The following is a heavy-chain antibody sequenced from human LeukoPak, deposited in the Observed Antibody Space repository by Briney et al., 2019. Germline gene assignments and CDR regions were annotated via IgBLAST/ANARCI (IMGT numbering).Heavy chain of an antibody. V-gene: IGHV5-51*01. CDR3: ARVAGYSYGYLQRLLNWFDP. Sequence: GESLKISCKGSGYSFTSYWIGWVRQMPGKGLEWMGIIYPGDSDTRYSPSFQGQVTISADKSISTAYLQWISLKASDTAMYYCARVAGYSYGYLQRLLNWFDPWGQGTLVTVSS. CDR1: GYSFTSYW. CDR2: IYPGDSDT. J-gene: IGHJ5*02. D-gene: IGHD5-18*01.